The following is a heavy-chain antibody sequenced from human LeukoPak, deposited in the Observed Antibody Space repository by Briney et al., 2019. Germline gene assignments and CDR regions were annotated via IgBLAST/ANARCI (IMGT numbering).Heavy chain of an antibody. CDR1: GYTFTSYD. CDR2: MNPNSGNT. D-gene: IGHD7-27*01. J-gene: IGHJ4*02. V-gene: IGHV1-8*02. Sequence: ASVKVSCKASGYTFTSYDINWVRQAPGQGLEWMGWMNPNSGNTGYAQRFQGRHTLTRDTSISTAYMELSGLRSDDTAVYYCARNVPKTGDFFYWGQGTLVTVSS. CDR3: ARNVPKTGDFFY.